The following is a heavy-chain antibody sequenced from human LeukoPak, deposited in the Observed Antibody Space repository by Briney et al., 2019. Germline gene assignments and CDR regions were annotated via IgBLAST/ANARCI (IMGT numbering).Heavy chain of an antibody. CDR1: GFTVSSNY. D-gene: IGHD3-22*01. Sequence: GGSLRLSCAASGFTVSSNYMSWVRQAPGKGLEWVSVIYSGGSTYYADSVKGRFTISRDNSKNTLYLQMNSLRAEDTAVYYCARHLLGPYYYDSSGYYYKTPFDYWGQGTLVTVSS. CDR2: IYSGGST. CDR3: ARHLLGPYYYDSSGYYYKTPFDY. V-gene: IGHV3-66*04. J-gene: IGHJ4*02.